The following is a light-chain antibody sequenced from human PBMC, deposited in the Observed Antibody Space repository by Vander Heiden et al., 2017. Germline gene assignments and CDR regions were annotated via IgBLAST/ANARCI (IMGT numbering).Light chain of an antibody. CDR2: GAS. V-gene: IGKV3-20*01. Sequence: PGERATLSCTSSQSLTSGYLAWYQQKPGQAPRLVISGASSRATGIPDRCYGSGSGTDFTLTISRLEPEDSAVYYCQHYGGSPLFTFGPGTKVDIK. CDR3: QHYGGSPLFT. J-gene: IGKJ3*01. CDR1: QSLTSGY.